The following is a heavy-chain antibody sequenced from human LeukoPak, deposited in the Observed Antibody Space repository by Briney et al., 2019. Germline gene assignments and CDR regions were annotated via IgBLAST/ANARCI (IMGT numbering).Heavy chain of an antibody. CDR1: VGTFSSYT. CDR2: IIPILGIA. V-gene: IGHV1-69*02. J-gene: IGHJ4*02. CDR3: ARGAYYDFWSGYAAPDYYFDY. D-gene: IGHD3-3*01. Sequence: EASVKVSCKASVGTFSSYTISWVRQAPGQGLEWMGRIIPILGIANYAQKFQGRVTITADKSTSTAYMELSSLRSEDTAVYYCARGAYYDFWSGYAAPDYYFDYWGEGTLVTVSS.